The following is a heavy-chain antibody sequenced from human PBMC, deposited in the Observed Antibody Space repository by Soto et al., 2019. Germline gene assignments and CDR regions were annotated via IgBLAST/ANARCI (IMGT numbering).Heavy chain of an antibody. Sequence: PGGARGLSSVASGFPFSSYWVQWIRQVPGKGLMWVSQIGSDGRPTTYADSVKGRFTISRDDARNTRYLQMNSLRADDTAMYYCVRDYDSSGFNSGHWGQGTLVTVSS. CDR2: IGSDGRPT. D-gene: IGHD3-22*01. V-gene: IGHV3-74*03. J-gene: IGHJ1*01. CDR1: GFPFSSYW. CDR3: VRDYDSSGFNSGH.